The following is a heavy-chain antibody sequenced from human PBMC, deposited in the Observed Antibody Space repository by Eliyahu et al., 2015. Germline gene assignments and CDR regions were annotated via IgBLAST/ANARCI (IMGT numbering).Heavy chain of an antibody. J-gene: IGHJ3*02. CDR3: ARRRDTVMDAFDI. CDR1: GYSFTSYW. Sequence: EVXLVQSGAEVKXPGESLXISCXGSGYSFTSYWXGWVRQMPGKGLEWMGIIYPGDSDTRYSPSXQGQVTISADKSISTAYLQWSSLKASDTAMYYCARRRDTVMDAFDIWGQGTMVTVSS. D-gene: IGHD4-17*01. CDR2: IYPGDSDT. V-gene: IGHV5-51*01.